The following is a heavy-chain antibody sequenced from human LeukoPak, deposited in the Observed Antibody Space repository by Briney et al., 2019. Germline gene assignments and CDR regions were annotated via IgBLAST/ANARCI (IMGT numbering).Heavy chain of an antibody. D-gene: IGHD2-8*01. CDR1: GGTFGSYA. CDR2: IIPIFGTA. CDR3: ARGGNVIEYFQH. J-gene: IGHJ1*01. V-gene: IGHV1-69*13. Sequence: SVKVSCKASGGTFGSYAISWVRQAPGQGLEWMGGIIPIFGTANYAQKFQGRVTITADESTSTAYMELSSLRSEDTAVYYCARGGNVIEYFQHWGQGTLVTVSS.